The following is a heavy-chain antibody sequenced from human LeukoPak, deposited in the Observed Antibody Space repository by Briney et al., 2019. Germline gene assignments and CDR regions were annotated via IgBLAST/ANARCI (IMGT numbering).Heavy chain of an antibody. CDR3: AREGPYGDRTIDY. CDR1: GFTFSSYS. V-gene: IGHV3-48*04. CDR2: ISSSSSTI. J-gene: IGHJ4*02. D-gene: IGHD4-17*01. Sequence: GGSLRLSCAASGFTFSSYSMNWVRQAPGKGLEWVSYISSSSSTIYYADSVKGRFTTSRDNAKNSLYLQMNSLRAEDTAVYYCAREGPYGDRTIDYWGQGTLVTVSS.